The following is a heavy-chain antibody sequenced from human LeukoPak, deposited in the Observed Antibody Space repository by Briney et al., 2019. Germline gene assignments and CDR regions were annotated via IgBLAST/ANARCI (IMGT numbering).Heavy chain of an antibody. CDR3: ARVTSTAVDAFDI. CDR1: GYTFTGYY. Sequence: ASVKVSCKASGYTFTGYYMHWVRQAPGQGLEWMGWINPNSGGTNYAQKFQGRVTMTRDTSISTAYMELSRLRSDDTAVYYCARVTSTAVDAFDIWGQGTMVTVSS. V-gene: IGHV1-2*02. D-gene: IGHD2-2*01. J-gene: IGHJ3*02. CDR2: INPNSGGT.